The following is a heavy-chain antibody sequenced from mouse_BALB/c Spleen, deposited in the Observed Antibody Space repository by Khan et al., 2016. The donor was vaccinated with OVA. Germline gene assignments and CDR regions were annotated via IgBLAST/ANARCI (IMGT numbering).Heavy chain of an antibody. CDR3: ASEGAYYRSDGWFAY. J-gene: IGHJ3*01. D-gene: IGHD2-14*01. V-gene: IGHV1-4*01. CDR1: GYTFTSYT. CDR2: ISPSSGYT. Sequence: QVQLKESGAELARPGASVKMSCKVSGYTFTSYTMHWVKQRPGQGLEWIGYISPSSGYTNYNQKFKDKATLTADKSSSTAYMQLSSLTSEDSAVYYCASEGAYYRSDGWFAYWGQGTLVTVSA.